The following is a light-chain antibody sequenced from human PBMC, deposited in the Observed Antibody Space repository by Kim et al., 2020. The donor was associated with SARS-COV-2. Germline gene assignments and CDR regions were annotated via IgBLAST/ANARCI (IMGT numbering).Light chain of an antibody. J-gene: IGKJ2*01. V-gene: IGKV3-20*01. Sequence: PGERATLSCRASQTISSTFLAWYHHKPGQSPRLLIYGASRRATGVPDKFSGSGSGKNFTLTISGLEPEDFAVYYCQLYGTSPPYTFGQGTKLEI. CDR2: GAS. CDR3: QLYGTSPPYT. CDR1: QTISSTF.